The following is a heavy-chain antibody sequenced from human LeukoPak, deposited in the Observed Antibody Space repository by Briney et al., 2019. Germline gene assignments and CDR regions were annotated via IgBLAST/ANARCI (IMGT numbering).Heavy chain of an antibody. CDR3: ARVFRPVDY. J-gene: IGHJ4*02. CDR1: GFTFSSYW. V-gene: IGHV3-7*03. Sequence: GGSLRLSCAASGFTFSSYWMTWVRQAPGKGLEWVAKIKEDGSEEYYVDSVKGRFTISRDNAKSSLYLQMNSLTAEDTAVYFCARVFRPVDYWGQGTLVIVSS. CDR2: IKEDGSEE. D-gene: IGHD2/OR15-2a*01.